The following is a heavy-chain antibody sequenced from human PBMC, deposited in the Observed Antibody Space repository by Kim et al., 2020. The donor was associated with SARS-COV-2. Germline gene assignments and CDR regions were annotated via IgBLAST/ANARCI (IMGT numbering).Heavy chain of an antibody. CDR1: GGSFSGYY. D-gene: IGHD3-3*01. V-gene: IGHV4-34*01. CDR3: ARGSSSITIFGVVIDTDDWFDP. CDR2: INHSGST. Sequence: SETLSLTCAVYGGSFSGYYWSWIRQPQGKGLEWIGEINHSGSTNYNPSLKSRVTISVDTSKNQFSLKLSSVTAADTAVYYSARGSSSITIFGVVIDTDDWFDPWGQGTLVTVSS. J-gene: IGHJ5*02.